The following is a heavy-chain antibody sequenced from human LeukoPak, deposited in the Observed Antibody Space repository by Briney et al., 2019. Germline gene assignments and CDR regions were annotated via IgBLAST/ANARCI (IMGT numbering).Heavy chain of an antibody. CDR3: ARDGQSPPYSSLHF. D-gene: IGHD1-26*01. J-gene: IGHJ4*02. CDR2: IIPIFGTA. Sequence: GASVKVSCKAPGGTFSSYAISWVRQAPGQGLEWMGGIIPIFGTANYAQKFQGRVTITADESTSTAYMELSSLRSEDTAVYYCARDGQSPPYSSLHFWGQGTLVTVSS. V-gene: IGHV1-69*13. CDR1: GGTFSSYA.